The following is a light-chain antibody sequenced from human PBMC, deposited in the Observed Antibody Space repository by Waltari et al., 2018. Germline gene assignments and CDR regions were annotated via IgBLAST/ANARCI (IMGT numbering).Light chain of an antibody. Sequence: SYELTQPPSVSVSPGQTASITCSGDKLGDDYVCWYQQKSGQSPILVIYDDSKRPSGIPERFSGSNSGNTATLTISGTQAIDEADYYCQTWDSTTSVVFGGGTKLTVL. V-gene: IGLV3-1*01. J-gene: IGLJ2*01. CDR3: QTWDSTTSVV. CDR2: DDS. CDR1: KLGDDY.